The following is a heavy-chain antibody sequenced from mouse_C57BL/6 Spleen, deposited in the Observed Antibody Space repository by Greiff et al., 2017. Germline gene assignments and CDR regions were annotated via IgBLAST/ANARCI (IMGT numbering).Heavy chain of an antibody. CDR2: IHPNSGST. CDR3: ARGLSYYGSSYYFDY. V-gene: IGHV1-64*01. Sequence: QVQLQQPGAELVKPGASVKLSCKASGYTFTSYWMHWVKQRPGQGLEWIGMIHPNSGSTNYNEKFKSKATLTVDKSSSTAYMQLSSLTSEDSAVYYCARGLSYYGSSYYFDYWGQGTTLTVSS. D-gene: IGHD1-1*01. CDR1: GYTFTSYW. J-gene: IGHJ2*01.